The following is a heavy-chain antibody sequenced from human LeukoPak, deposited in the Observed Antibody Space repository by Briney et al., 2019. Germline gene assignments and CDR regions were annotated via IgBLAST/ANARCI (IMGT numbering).Heavy chain of an antibody. CDR3: ARDLGLDYGGSQ. Sequence: PGGSLRLSCAASGFTFSSYWMHWVRQAPGKGLVWVPHINSDGSSTNYADSVKGRFTISRDNAKNTLYLQMNTLRAEDTAVYYCARDLGLDYGGSQWGQGTLATVSS. D-gene: IGHD4-23*01. J-gene: IGHJ4*02. CDR2: INSDGSST. CDR1: GFTFSSYW. V-gene: IGHV3-74*01.